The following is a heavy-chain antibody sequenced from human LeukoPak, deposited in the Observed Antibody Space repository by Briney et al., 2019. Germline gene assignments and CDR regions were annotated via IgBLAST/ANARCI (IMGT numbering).Heavy chain of an antibody. D-gene: IGHD3-9*01. J-gene: IGHJ3*02. CDR3: AGGLDYDILTGYYRGRIDAFDI. CDR1: GGTFSSYA. CDR2: IIPILGIA. V-gene: IGHV1-69*04. Sequence: ASVKVSCKASGGTFSSYAISWVRQAPGQGLEWMGRIIPILGIANYAQKFQGRVTITADKSTSTAYMELSSLRAEDTAVYYCAGGLDYDILTGYYRGRIDAFDIWGQGTMVTVSS.